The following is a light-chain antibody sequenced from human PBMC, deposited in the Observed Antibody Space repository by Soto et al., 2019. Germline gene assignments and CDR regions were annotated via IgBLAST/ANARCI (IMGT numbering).Light chain of an antibody. CDR1: SSDIGGDNY. Sequence: QSALTQPRSVSGSPGQSVTISCTGTSSDIGGDNYVSWFQQHPGKAPKLLIYDVNKRPSGVPDRFSGSKSGNTASLTISGLQAEDEADYYCSSYAGTYTYVFGTGTKLTVL. CDR2: DVN. J-gene: IGLJ1*01. CDR3: SSYAGTYTYV. V-gene: IGLV2-11*01.